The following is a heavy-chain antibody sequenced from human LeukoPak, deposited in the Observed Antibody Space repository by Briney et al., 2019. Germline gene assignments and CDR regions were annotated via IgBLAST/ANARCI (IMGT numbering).Heavy chain of an antibody. D-gene: IGHD3-3*01. Sequence: SETLSLTCTVSGYSISSGYYWGWIRQPPGKGLEWIGSIYYSGSTYYNPSLKSRVTISVDTSKNQFSLKLSSVTAADTAVYYCARTLEDDFWSGYYTGLNWFDPWGQGTLVTVSS. CDR1: GYSISSGYY. V-gene: IGHV4-38-2*02. CDR2: IYYSGST. J-gene: IGHJ5*02. CDR3: ARTLEDDFWSGYYTGLNWFDP.